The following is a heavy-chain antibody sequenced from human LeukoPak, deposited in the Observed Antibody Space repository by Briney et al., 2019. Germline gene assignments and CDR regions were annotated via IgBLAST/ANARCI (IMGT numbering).Heavy chain of an antibody. CDR3: ARCSSYYESRDTRSVV. CDR1: GFTFSSYE. Sequence: PGGSLRLSCAASGFTFSSYEMNWVRQAPGKGLERVSYISSSGSTIYYANSVKGRFTISRDNATNPLYLQMNSLRAEDTSVYYCARCSSYYESRDTRSVVWGQGTLVTVSS. D-gene: IGHD3-22*01. V-gene: IGHV3-48*03. J-gene: IGHJ4*02. CDR2: ISSSGSTI.